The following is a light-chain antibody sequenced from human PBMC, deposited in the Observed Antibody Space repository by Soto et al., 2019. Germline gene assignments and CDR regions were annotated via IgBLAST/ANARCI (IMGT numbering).Light chain of an antibody. CDR3: YSCSRISGTRYV. CDR2: EVS. J-gene: IGLJ1*01. CDR1: SSDVGAYNY. V-gene: IGLV2-14*01. Sequence: QSVLTQPASVSGSPGQSITISCTGTSSDVGAYNYVSWYQQHPGQAPKLMIYEVSNRPSGGSDRFSGSKSGNTASLTISGLQAEDEADYYCYSCSRISGTRYVFGTGTKLTVL.